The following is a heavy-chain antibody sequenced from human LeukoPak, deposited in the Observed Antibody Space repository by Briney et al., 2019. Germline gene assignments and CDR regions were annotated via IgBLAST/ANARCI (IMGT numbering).Heavy chain of an antibody. CDR1: GFTFSSYS. Sequence: QAGGSLRLSCAASGFTFSSYSMNWVRQAPGKGLEWVSSISSSGSTIYYADSVKGRFTISRDNAKNSLYLQMNSLRAEDTAVYYCARKAVVGATLGYWGQGTLVTVSS. CDR3: ARKAVVGATLGY. V-gene: IGHV3-48*04. CDR2: ISSSGSTI. D-gene: IGHD1-26*01. J-gene: IGHJ4*02.